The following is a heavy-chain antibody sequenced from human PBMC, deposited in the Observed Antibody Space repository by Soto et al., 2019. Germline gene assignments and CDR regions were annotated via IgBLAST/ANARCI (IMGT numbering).Heavy chain of an antibody. CDR1: GYSFTSYW. J-gene: IGHJ4*02. CDR3: ARQTYCSSTSCYTADS. V-gene: IGHV5-51*01. CDR2: IYLGDSDT. D-gene: IGHD2-2*02. Sequence: GESLKISCKGSGYSFTSYWIGWVRQMPGKGLEWMGIIYLGDSDTRYSPSFQGQVTISADKSISTAYLQWSSLKASDTAMYYCARQTYCSSTSCYTADSWGQGTLVTVSS.